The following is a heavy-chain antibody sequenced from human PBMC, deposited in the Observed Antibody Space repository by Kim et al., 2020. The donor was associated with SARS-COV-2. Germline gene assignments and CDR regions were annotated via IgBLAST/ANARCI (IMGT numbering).Heavy chain of an antibody. D-gene: IGHD6-13*01. CDR3: AASYSSSWYLYYFDY. J-gene: IGHJ4*02. V-gene: IGHV3-9*01. Sequence: GGSLRLSCAASGFTFGDYAMHWVRQAPGKGLEWVSGISWNSGSIGYADSVKGRFTISRDNAKNSLYLQMNSLRAEDTALYYCAASYSSSWYLYYFDYWGQGTLVTVSS. CDR1: GFTFGDYA. CDR2: ISWNSGSI.